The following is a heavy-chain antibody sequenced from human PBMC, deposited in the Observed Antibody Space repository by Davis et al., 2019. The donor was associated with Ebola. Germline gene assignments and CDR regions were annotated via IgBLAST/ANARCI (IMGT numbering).Heavy chain of an antibody. CDR3: ARDHCSGGSCYVYGMDV. CDR1: GGTLSSYA. Sequence: SVKVSCKASGGTLSSYAINWVRQAPGQGLEWMGGIIPIFGAAKYAQKFQGRVTVTADESTSTAYMELSSLRSEDTAVYYCARDHCSGGSCYVYGMDVWGQGTTVTVSS. V-gene: IGHV1-69*13. J-gene: IGHJ6*02. CDR2: IIPIFGAA. D-gene: IGHD2-15*01.